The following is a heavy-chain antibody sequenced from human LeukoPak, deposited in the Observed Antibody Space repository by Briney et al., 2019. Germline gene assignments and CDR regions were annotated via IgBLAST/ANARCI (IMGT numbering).Heavy chain of an antibody. CDR3: TRGAGWLIDY. D-gene: IGHD3-16*01. J-gene: IGHJ4*02. Sequence: SETLSLTCTVSGGSISSSSYHWGWIRQPPGKGLEWIGSIYYSGSTYYNPSLKSRVTISADTSKNQFSLKLNSLTTADTAVYYCTRGAGWLIDYWGQGILVTVSS. V-gene: IGHV4-39*07. CDR1: GGSISSSSYH. CDR2: IYYSGST.